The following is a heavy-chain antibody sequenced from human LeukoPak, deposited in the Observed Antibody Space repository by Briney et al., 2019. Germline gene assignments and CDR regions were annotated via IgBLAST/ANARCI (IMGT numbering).Heavy chain of an antibody. V-gene: IGHV3-23*01. Sequence: GGSLRLSCAASGFTFSSYAMSWVRQAPGKGLEWVSAISGCGGSTYYADSVKGRFTIPRDNSKNTLYLQMNSLRAEDTAVYYCARAPTYSYGYYYYYGMDVWGQGTTVTVSS. J-gene: IGHJ6*02. CDR1: GFTFSSYA. CDR3: ARAPTYSYGYYYYYGMDV. CDR2: ISGCGGST. D-gene: IGHD5-18*01.